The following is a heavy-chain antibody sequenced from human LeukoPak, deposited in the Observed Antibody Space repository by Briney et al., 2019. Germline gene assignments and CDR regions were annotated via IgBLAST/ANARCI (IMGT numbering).Heavy chain of an antibody. CDR1: GCTFSSYA. CDR2: ISYDGSNK. CDR3: PRERYYYDSSGSYYFDY. V-gene: IGHV3-30-3*01. D-gene: IGHD3-22*01. Sequence: PGRSLRLSCAASGCTFSSYAMHWVRQAPGKGLEWVAVISYDGSNKYYADSVKGRFTISRDNSKNTLYLQMNSLRAEDTAVYYCPRERYYYDSSGSYYFDYWGQGTLVTVSS. J-gene: IGHJ4*02.